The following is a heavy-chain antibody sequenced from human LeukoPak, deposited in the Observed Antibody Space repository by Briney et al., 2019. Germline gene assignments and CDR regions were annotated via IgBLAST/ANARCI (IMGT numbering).Heavy chain of an antibody. D-gene: IGHD2-15*01. CDR3: ARATPGPNYYYGMDV. J-gene: IGHJ6*02. CDR1: GDSVSSNTAA. Sequence: SQTLSLTCAISGDSVSSNTAAWTWIRQSPSRGLEWLGRTYYRSKWYNDYAASVKSRISINPDTSKNQFSLQLNSVTPEDTAVYSCARATPGPNYYYGMDVWGQGTTVTVSS. V-gene: IGHV6-1*01. CDR2: TYYRSKWYN.